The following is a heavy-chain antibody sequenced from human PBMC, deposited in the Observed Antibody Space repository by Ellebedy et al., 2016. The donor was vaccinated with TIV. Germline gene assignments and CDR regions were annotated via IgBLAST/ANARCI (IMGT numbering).Heavy chain of an antibody. V-gene: IGHV1-46*01. D-gene: IGHD5/OR15-5a*01. J-gene: IGHJ6*02. CDR1: GYTFTSYY. Sequence: AASVKVSCKASGYTFTSYYMHWVRQAPGQGLEWMGIIDPSGATTDYAQKFQGRVTMTRDTSTRTVYMELRSLRSEDTAVYYCARDRIVSSTSDLYYGMDVWGQGTTVTVSS. CDR3: ARDRIVSSTSDLYYGMDV. CDR2: IDPSGATT.